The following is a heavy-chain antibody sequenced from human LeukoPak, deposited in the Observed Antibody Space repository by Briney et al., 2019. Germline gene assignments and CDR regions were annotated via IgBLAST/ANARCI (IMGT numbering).Heavy chain of an antibody. V-gene: IGHV3-33*01. CDR1: GLTFSKYG. Sequence: PGGSRKLSFPAPGLTFSKYGMNWVGQAQGKGLEWVTFIWYDGSNKYYADSVKGRFTISRDNAKNSLFLQMNSLRAEDTAVYYCTRDPSALDYWGQGTLVTVSS. CDR3: TRDPSALDY. CDR2: IWYDGSNK. J-gene: IGHJ4*02.